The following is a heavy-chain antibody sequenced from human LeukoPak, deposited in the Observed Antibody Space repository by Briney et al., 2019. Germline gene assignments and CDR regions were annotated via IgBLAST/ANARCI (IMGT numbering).Heavy chain of an antibody. V-gene: IGHV1-18*01. J-gene: IGHJ4*02. D-gene: IGHD3-16*02. CDR1: GYTFTSYG. CDR3: ARDLGLRLGELSSRIDY. CDR2: ISAYNGNT. Sequence: ASVKVSCKASGYTFTSYGISWVRQAPGQGLEWMGWISAYNGNTNYAQKLQGRVTMTTDTSTSTAYMELRSLRSDDTAVYYCARDLGLRLGELSSRIDYWGQGTLVTVSP.